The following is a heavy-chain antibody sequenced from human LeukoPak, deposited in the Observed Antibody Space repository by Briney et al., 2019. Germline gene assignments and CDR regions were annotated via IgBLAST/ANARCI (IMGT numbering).Heavy chain of an antibody. V-gene: IGHV4-30-2*01. CDR1: GGSISSGGYS. J-gene: IGHJ4*02. CDR3: ARDFDY. CDR2: IYHSGST. Sequence: PSQTLSLTCAVCGGSISSGGYSWSWIRQPSGKGLEWIGYIYHSGSTYYNPTLKSRVTISVDRSKNQFSLKLSSVTAADTAVYYCARDFDYWGQGTLVTVSS.